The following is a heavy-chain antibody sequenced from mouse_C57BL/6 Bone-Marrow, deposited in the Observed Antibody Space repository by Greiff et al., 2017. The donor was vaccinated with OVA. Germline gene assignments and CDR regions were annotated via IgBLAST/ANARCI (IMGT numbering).Heavy chain of an antibody. CDR1: GFTFSSYA. CDR3: ARDYYDYDAGYYFDY. Sequence: EVNLVESGGGLVKPGGSLKLSCAASGFTFSSYAMSWVRQTPEKRLEWVATISDGGSYTYYPDNVKGRFTISRDNAKNNLYLQMSHLKSEDTAMYYCARDYYDYDAGYYFDYWGQGTTLTVSS. J-gene: IGHJ2*01. V-gene: IGHV5-4*01. CDR2: ISDGGSYT. D-gene: IGHD2-4*01.